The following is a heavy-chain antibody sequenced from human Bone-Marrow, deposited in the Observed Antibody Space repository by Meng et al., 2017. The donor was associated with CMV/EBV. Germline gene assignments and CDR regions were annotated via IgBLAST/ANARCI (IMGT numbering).Heavy chain of an antibody. D-gene: IGHD3-16*02. V-gene: IGHV3-7*01. CDR2: IKQEGTEK. CDR1: GVTFSSHW. Sequence: VGSGVTFSSHWMAWVRQTPGKGLEWVASIKQEGTEKHYLDSVKGRFTIFRDNGKDSVYLLLDSLRVEDTAIYYCARVGLDTCYRHFDLWGRGTLVPSPQ. J-gene: IGHJ2*01. CDR3: ARVGLDTCYRHFDL.